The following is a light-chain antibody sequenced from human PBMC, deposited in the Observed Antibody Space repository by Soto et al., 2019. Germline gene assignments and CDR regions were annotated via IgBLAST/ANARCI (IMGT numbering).Light chain of an antibody. CDR3: LLYFGGRWGF. V-gene: IGLV7-43*01. Sequence: QAVVTQEPSLTVSPGGTVTLTCATSTGAVTSGYYPNWFQQKPGRAPRALIYSTNNKYSWTPARFSGSLLGGKAALTLSGGGGGGGGDFHSLLYFGGRWGFFGGGTKL. CDR1: TGAVTSGYY. CDR2: STN. J-gene: IGLJ2*01.